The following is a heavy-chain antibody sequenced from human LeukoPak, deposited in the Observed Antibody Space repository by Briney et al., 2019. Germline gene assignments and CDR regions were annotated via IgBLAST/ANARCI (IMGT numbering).Heavy chain of an antibody. V-gene: IGHV3-23*01. CDR2: ISGSGGST. CDR1: RFTFSSYG. CDR3: ASTVVGVAAAGGDDY. D-gene: IGHD2-15*01. J-gene: IGHJ4*02. Sequence: TGGSLRLSCAASRFTFSSYGMSWVRQAPGKGLEWVSSISGSGGSTYYADSVKGRFTISRDNAKNSLYLQMNSLRAEDTAVYYCASTVVGVAAAGGDDYWGQGTLVTVSS.